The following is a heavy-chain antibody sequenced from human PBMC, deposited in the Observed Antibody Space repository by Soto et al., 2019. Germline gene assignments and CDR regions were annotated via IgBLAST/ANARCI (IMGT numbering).Heavy chain of an antibody. V-gene: IGHV3-23*01. CDR2: MSGGVST. CDR3: ARDYNGNRNFDY. D-gene: IGHD1-20*01. CDR1: GFTFNNHA. J-gene: IGHJ4*02. Sequence: EVQLLESGGGLVQPGGSLKLSCAASGFTFNNHAMTWVRQAPGKGLEWVSAMSGGVSTYYADSVKGRFTISRDNSKNALYLQMNNVRLGDTAVYSCARDYNGNRNFDYWGQGTLVTVSS.